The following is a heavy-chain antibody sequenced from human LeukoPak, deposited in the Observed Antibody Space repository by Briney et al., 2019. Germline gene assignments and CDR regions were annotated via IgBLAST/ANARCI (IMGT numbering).Heavy chain of an antibody. V-gene: IGHV1-18*01. D-gene: IGHD4-17*01. CDR1: GYTFTSYG. Sequence: ASVKVSCKASGYTFTSYGISWVRQAPGQGLEWMGWISAYNGNTNYAQKFQGRVTMTTDTSTSTAYMELSRLRSDDTAVYYCARVNDYGDQYWYFDLWGRGTLVTVSS. J-gene: IGHJ2*01. CDR2: ISAYNGNT. CDR3: ARVNDYGDQYWYFDL.